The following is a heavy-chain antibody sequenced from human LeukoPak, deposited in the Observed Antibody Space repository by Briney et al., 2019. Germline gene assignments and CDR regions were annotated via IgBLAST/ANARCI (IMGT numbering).Heavy chain of an antibody. CDR2: IYSGGST. V-gene: IGHV3-53*01. CDR3: ARAPWGGYGQGYYFDY. Sequence: GGSLRLSCAASGFTVSSNYMSWVRQAPGKGLEWVSVIYSGGSTDCADSVKGRFTISRDNSKNTLYLQMNSLRAEDTAVYYCARAPWGGYGQGYYFDYWGQGTLVTVSS. D-gene: IGHD3-16*01. CDR1: GFTVSSNY. J-gene: IGHJ4*02.